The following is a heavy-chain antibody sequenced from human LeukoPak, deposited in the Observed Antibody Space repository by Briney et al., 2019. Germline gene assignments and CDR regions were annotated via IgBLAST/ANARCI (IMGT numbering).Heavy chain of an antibody. V-gene: IGHV3-30*18. CDR3: AKGAQYSYPLDY. CDR1: GFTFSSYA. J-gene: IGHJ4*02. Sequence: GGSLRLSCAASGFTFSSYAMHWVRQAPGKGLEWVAVISYDGSNKYYADSVKGRFTISRDNSKNTLYLQMNSLRAEDTAVYYCAKGAQYSYPLDYWGQGTLVTVSS. CDR2: ISYDGSNK. D-gene: IGHD5-18*01.